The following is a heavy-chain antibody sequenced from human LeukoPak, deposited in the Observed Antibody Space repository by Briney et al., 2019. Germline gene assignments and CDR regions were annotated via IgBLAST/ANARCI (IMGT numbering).Heavy chain of an antibody. D-gene: IGHD6-13*01. CDR3: ARGEGYSSSWYQPHFDY. Sequence: SETLSLTCAVSGGSISSSNWGSWVRQPPGKGLEWIGEIYHSGSTKSNPSLKSRVTISVDKSKNQCSLKLSSVTAADTAVYYCARGEGYSSSWYQPHFDYWGQGTLVTVSS. CDR1: GGSISSSNW. J-gene: IGHJ4*02. CDR2: IYHSGST. V-gene: IGHV4-4*02.